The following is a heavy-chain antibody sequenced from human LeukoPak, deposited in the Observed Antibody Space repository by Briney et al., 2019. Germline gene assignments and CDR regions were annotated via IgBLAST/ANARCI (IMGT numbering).Heavy chain of an antibody. V-gene: IGHV4-4*09. J-gene: IGHJ4*02. Sequence: SETLSLTCTVSGASISSHYWSWIRQALGKGLECIGYIYINGDTNYNPSLKSRATLSLDTSKNQFSLRLTSVTAADTAVYYCARSARVFDSWGPGTLVTVS. CDR2: IYINGDT. D-gene: IGHD3-10*01. CDR3: ARSARVFDS. CDR1: GASISSHY.